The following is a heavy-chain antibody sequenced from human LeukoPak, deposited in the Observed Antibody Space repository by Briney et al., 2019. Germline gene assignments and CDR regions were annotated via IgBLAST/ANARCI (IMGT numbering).Heavy chain of an antibody. V-gene: IGHV3-74*03. J-gene: IGHJ4*02. CDR2: IKTDGTTT. CDR3: ARPCGSDCYHKVPGDY. CDR1: GFTFSNYW. Sequence: GGSLRLSCAASGFTFSNYWMQWVRQATGRGLVWVSRIKTDGTTTTYADSVEGRFTISRDNAKNTLYLEMNSLRAEDTAVYYCARPCGSDCYHKVPGDYWGQGTLVTVSS. D-gene: IGHD2-21*02.